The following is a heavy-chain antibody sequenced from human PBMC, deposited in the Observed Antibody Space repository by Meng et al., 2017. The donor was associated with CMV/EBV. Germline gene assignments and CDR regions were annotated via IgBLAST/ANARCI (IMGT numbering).Heavy chain of an antibody. Sequence: GGSLRPSCAASGFTFSSYAMHWVRQAPGKGLEWVAVISYGVSNKYYADSVKGRFTISRDNSKNTLYLQMNSLRAEDTAVYYCARDLGEQLEGISGPRVWGQGTLVTVSS. CDR2: ISYGVSNK. CDR1: GFTFSSYA. J-gene: IGHJ4*02. V-gene: IGHV3-30*04. CDR3: ARDLGEQLEGISGPRV. D-gene: IGHD6-6*01.